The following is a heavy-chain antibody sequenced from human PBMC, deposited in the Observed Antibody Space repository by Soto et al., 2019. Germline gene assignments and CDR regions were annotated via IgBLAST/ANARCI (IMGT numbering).Heavy chain of an antibody. D-gene: IGHD2-15*01. J-gene: IGHJ6*03. CDR1: GFTFTSSA. CDR3: AAYSGGRYYYYMDV. Sequence: SVKVSCKASGFTFTSSAMQWVRQARGQRLEWIGWIVVGSGNTNYAQKFQERVTITRDMSTSTAYMELSSLRSEDTAVYYCAAYSGGRYYYYMDVWGKGTTVTVSS. CDR2: IVVGSGNT. V-gene: IGHV1-58*02.